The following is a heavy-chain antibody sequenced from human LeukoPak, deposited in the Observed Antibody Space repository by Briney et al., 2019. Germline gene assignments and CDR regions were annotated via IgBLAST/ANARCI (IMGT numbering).Heavy chain of an antibody. V-gene: IGHV1-69*04. CDR1: GGTFSSYA. CDR2: IIPILGIA. Sequence: SVKVSCKASGGTFSSYAISWVRQAPGQGLEWMGRIIPILGIANYAQKFQGRVTITADKSTSTAYMELRSLRSDDTAVYYCARGGRGAFDYWGQGTLVTVSS. CDR3: ARGGRGAFDY. J-gene: IGHJ4*02. D-gene: IGHD1-26*01.